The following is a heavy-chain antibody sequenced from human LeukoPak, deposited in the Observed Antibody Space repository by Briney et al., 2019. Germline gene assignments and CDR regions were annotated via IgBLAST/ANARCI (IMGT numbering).Heavy chain of an antibody. D-gene: IGHD5-24*01. CDR2: IDWDDDK. CDR1: GFSLTTSGMC. J-gene: IGHJ3*02. Sequence: SGPALVKPTQTLTLTCTFSGFSLTTSGMCVSWIRQPPGKALEWLARIDWDDDKYYSTSLKTRLSISKDTSKNQVVLTMTNMDRVNTPTFSCAGKGGREGYRDFFDIGGKGKMATVS. V-gene: IGHV2-70*11. CDR3: AGKGGREGYRDFFDI.